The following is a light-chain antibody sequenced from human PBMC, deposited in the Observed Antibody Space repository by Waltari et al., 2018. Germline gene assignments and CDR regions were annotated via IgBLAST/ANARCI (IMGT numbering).Light chain of an antibody. J-gene: IGKJ5*01. Sequence: EIVLTQSPATLPLSPGERATLSCGASQSVPSRYLAWYQQKPGLAPRLLIYDASNSATGIPDRFTASGSGTDFTLTISRLEPEDFAVYYCQQYGNSPITFGQGTRLEIK. V-gene: IGKV3D-20*01. CDR1: QSVPSRY. CDR2: DAS. CDR3: QQYGNSPIT.